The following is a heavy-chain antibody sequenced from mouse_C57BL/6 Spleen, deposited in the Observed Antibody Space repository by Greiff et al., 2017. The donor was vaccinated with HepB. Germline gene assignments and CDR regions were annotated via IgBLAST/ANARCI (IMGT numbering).Heavy chain of an antibody. D-gene: IGHD2-3*01. Sequence: QVQLQQSGAELVMPGASVKLSCKASGYTFTSYWMHWVKQRPGQGLEWIGEIDPSDSYTNYNQKFKGKSTLTVDKSSSTAYMQLSSLTSEDSAVYYCARSRWLLQNYAMDYWGQGTSVTVSS. CDR2: IDPSDSYT. CDR1: GYTFTSYW. V-gene: IGHV1-69*01. J-gene: IGHJ4*01. CDR3: ARSRWLLQNYAMDY.